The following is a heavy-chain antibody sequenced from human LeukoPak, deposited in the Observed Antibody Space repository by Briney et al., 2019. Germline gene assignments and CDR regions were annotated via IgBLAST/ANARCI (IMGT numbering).Heavy chain of an antibody. Sequence: SVKVSCRASGGTFSSYAISWVRQAPGQGLEWMGGIIPIFGTANYAQKFQGRVTITADESTSTAYMELSSLRSEDTAVYYCARDLGATYLLDYWGQGTLVTVSS. CDR2: IIPIFGTA. CDR1: GGTFSSYA. D-gene: IGHD1-26*01. V-gene: IGHV1-69*01. J-gene: IGHJ4*02. CDR3: ARDLGATYLLDY.